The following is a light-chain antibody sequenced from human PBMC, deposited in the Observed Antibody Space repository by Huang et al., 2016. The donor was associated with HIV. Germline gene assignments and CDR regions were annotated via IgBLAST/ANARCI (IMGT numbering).Light chain of an antibody. CDR1: QNINTW. Sequence: DIQMTQSPSTLSASVGDRVTITCRASQNINTWLAWNQQKPGKAPNLLIYRASSLQIGVPSRFTGSGSGTEFTLTITSLQPDDLGTYYCQQYNTYSYTFGQGTKLEI. J-gene: IGKJ2*01. V-gene: IGKV1-5*03. CDR3: QQYNTYSYT. CDR2: RAS.